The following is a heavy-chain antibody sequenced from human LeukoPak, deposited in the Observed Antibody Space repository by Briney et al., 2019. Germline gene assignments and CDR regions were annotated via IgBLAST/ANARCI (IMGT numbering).Heavy chain of an antibody. CDR2: INHSGST. CDR1: GGSFSGYY. D-gene: IGHD5-24*01. CDR3: ARGLSATTEQNWFDP. V-gene: IGHV4-34*01. J-gene: IGHJ5*02. Sequence: SETLSLTCAVYGGSFSGYYWSWIRQPPGKGLEWIGEINHSGSTNYNPSLKSRVTISVDTSKNQFSLKLSSVTAADTAVYYCARGLSATTEQNWFDPWGQGTLVTASS.